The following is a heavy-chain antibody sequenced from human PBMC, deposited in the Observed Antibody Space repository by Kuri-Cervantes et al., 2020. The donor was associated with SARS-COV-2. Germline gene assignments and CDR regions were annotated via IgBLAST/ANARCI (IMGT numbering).Heavy chain of an antibody. V-gene: IGHV3-11*01. J-gene: IGHJ1*01. CDR1: GFTFSDYY. CDR2: ISSSGSTI. CDR3: ARARFSGSYLAGYFQH. D-gene: IGHD1-26*01. Sequence: GESLKISCAASGFTFSDYYMSWIRQAPGKGLEWVSYISSSGSTIYYADSVKGRFTISRDNAKNSLYLQMNSLRAEDTAVYYCARARFSGSYLAGYFQHWGQGTRVTVSS.